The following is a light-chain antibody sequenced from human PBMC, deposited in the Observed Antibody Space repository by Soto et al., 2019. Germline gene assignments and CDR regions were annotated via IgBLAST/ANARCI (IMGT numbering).Light chain of an antibody. CDR3: QQDNDWPPLT. J-gene: IGKJ4*01. CDR2: AAS. Sequence: ETVMTQSPVTLSLSPGDRATLSCRASHSVRSNLAWYQQQPGQPHRLLIYAASTRATGIPGRFSGSGSGIEFTLTVSSLQSEVSAVYYCQQDNDWPPLTFGGGNKVDIK. V-gene: IGKV3-15*01. CDR1: HSVRSN.